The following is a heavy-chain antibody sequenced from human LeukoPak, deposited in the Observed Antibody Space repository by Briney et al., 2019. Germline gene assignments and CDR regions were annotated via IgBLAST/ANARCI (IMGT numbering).Heavy chain of an antibody. CDR2: IYTGGST. J-gene: IGHJ6*02. D-gene: IGHD6-13*01. CDR3: ARGFGKAAADVFGGYTRDV. V-gene: IGHV3-66*02. CDR1: GFTVNSNY. Sequence: PGGSLRLSCAASGFTVNSNYMSWVRQAPGKGLEWVSLIYTGGSTYYADSVRGRFTISRDNSKNTLYLQMNSLRPEDTAIYYCARGFGKAAADVFGGYTRDVWGQGTTVTVSS.